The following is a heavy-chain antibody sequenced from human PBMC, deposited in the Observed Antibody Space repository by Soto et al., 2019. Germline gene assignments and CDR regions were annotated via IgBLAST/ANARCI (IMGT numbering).Heavy chain of an antibody. J-gene: IGHJ4*01. V-gene: IGHV4-34*01. Sequence: SETLSLTCAVYGESFSGYYWGWIRQPPGKGLAWIGEIDQSGSTNYIPCLKGRVTISVDTSKNQFSLKLSSVTAADTAAYYCARGGWEIKYSSSLHQFDYWGHGTLVTVSS. CDR3: ARGGWEIKYSSSLHQFDY. CDR1: GESFSGYY. CDR2: IDQSGST. D-gene: IGHD6-6*01.